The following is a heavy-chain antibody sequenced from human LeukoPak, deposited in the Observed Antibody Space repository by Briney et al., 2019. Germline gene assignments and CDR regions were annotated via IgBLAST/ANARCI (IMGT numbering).Heavy chain of an antibody. D-gene: IGHD5-18*01. CDR2: INHSGST. CDR1: GGSFSGYY. Sequence: SETLSLTCAVYGGSFSGYYWSWIRQPPGKGLEWIGEINHSGSTNYNPSLKSRVTISVDTSKNQFSLKLSSVTAADTAVYYCARGRNGYSYGPPNRGPTSCYFDYWGQGTLVTVSS. V-gene: IGHV4-34*01. J-gene: IGHJ4*02. CDR3: ARGRNGYSYGPPNRGPTSCYFDY.